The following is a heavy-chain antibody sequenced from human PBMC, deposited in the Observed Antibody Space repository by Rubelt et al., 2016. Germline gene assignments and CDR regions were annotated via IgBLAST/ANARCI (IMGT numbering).Heavy chain of an antibody. CDR1: GGSFSGYY. Sequence: QVQLQQWGAGLLKPSETLSLTCAVYGGSFSGYYWSWIRQPPGKGLEWIGEINHSGSTNYNPSLKSGVTISVDTSNNQFSLKLSSVTAADTAVYYCAREEYYDSLSVGAFDIWGQGTMVTVSS. V-gene: IGHV4-34*01. D-gene: IGHD3-22*01. CDR3: AREEYYDSLSVGAFDI. J-gene: IGHJ3*02. CDR2: INHSGST.